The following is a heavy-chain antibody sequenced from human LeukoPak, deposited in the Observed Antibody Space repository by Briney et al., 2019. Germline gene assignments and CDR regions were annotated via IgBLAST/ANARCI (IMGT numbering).Heavy chain of an antibody. V-gene: IGHV3-53*05. CDR1: GFTVSSNY. Sequence: HSGGSLRLSCAASGFTVSSNYMSWVRQAPGKGLEWVSVIYSGGSTYYADSVKGRFTISRDNSKNTLYLQMNSLRAEDTAVYYCASLMGDCSSTSCYSSYYSDNFDYWGQGTLVTVSS. CDR3: ASLMGDCSSTSCYSSYYSDNFDY. J-gene: IGHJ4*02. D-gene: IGHD2-2*02. CDR2: IYSGGST.